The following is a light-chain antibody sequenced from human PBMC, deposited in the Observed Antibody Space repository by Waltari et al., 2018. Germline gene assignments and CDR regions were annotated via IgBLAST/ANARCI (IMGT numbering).Light chain of an antibody. J-gene: IGLJ2*01. CDR1: SSDVAFYDF. CDR2: DVN. V-gene: IGLV2-8*01. CDR3: SSYAGDNILI. Sequence: QSALTQPPSASGSPGQSVSISCTGTSSDVAFYDFVSWYKQDPGKAPKLIIYDVNKRPSGVPGRFSGSSSGNPASLIVSGLQADDEAYYYCSSYAGDNILIFGGGTKLTV.